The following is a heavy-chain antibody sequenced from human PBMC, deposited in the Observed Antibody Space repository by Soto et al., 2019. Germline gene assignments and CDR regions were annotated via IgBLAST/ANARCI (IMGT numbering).Heavy chain of an antibody. Sequence: GGSLRLSCAASGFTFSSYGMHWVRQAPGKGLEWVAVISYDGSNKYYADSVKGRFTISRDNSKNTLYLQMNSLRAEDTAVYYCAKPHTSYDAFDIWGQGTMVTVSS. CDR2: ISYDGSNK. J-gene: IGHJ3*02. V-gene: IGHV3-30*18. CDR1: GFTFSSYG. CDR3: AKPHTSYDAFDI.